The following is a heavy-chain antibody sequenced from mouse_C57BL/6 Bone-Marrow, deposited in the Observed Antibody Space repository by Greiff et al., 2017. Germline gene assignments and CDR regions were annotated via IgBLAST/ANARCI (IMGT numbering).Heavy chain of an antibody. J-gene: IGHJ2*01. CDR3: ATRYDGYYGSFYFDY. CDR1: GYSFTGYY. CDR2: INPSTGGT. Sequence: VQLQQSGPELVKPGASVKISCKASGYSFTGYYMNWVKQSPEKSLEWIGEINPSTGGTTYNQKFKAKATLTVDKSSSTAYMQLKSLTSEDSAVYYCATRYDGYYGSFYFDYWGQGTTLTVSS. D-gene: IGHD2-3*01. V-gene: IGHV1-42*01.